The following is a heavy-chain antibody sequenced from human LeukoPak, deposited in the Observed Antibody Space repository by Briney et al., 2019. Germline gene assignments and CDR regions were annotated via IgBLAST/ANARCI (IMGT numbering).Heavy chain of an antibody. J-gene: IGHJ6*02. Sequence: GGSLRLSCAASGFTVSSNYMSWVRQAPGKGLEWVSLINSGGSTYYADSVKGRFTISRDNSKNTLYLQMNSLRAEDTAVYYCASRDKGYYYGMDVWGQGTTVTVSS. CDR1: GFTVSSNY. V-gene: IGHV3-66*01. CDR3: ASRDKGYYYGMDV. CDR2: INSGGST. D-gene: IGHD5-24*01.